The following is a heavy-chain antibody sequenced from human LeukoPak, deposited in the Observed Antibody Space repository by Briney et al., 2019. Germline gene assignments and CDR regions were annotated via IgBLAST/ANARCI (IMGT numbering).Heavy chain of an antibody. V-gene: IGHV4-59*01. CDR1: GGSISSYY. Sequence: SETLSLTCTVSGGSISSYYWSWIWQPPGKGLEWIGYIYYSGSTNYNPSLKSRVTISVDTSKNQFSLKLSSVTAADTAVYYCARQDSSGWYGYWGQGTLVTVSS. CDR3: ARQDSSGWYGY. CDR2: IYYSGST. D-gene: IGHD6-19*01. J-gene: IGHJ4*02.